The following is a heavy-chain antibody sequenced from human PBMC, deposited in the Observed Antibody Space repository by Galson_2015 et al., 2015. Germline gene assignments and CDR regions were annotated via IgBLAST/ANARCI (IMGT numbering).Heavy chain of an antibody. CDR2: IKDDGDVL. CDR3: ARFYYHNSSVYGTIRY. V-gene: IGHV3-7*01. Sequence: SLRLSCAASGFVFSDFYMGWVRQAPGKGLEWVGQIKDDGDVLDYVYAVNGRFRFSRDKAKKSLYLHTNSLSAEDTAVYYCARFYYHNSSVYGTIRYWGQATVVTVSS. D-gene: IGHD3-22*01. CDR1: GFVFSDFY. J-gene: IGHJ4*02.